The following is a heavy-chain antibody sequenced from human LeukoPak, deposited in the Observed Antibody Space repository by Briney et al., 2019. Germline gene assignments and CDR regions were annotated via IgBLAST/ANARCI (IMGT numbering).Heavy chain of an antibody. Sequence: GGSLRLSCEASGFTFSSYWMHWVRQAPGKGLVWVSRINSDGSSTSYADSVKGRFTISRDNAKNTLYLQMNSLRAEDTAVYYCARGPTAGIAAAGTDYYYGMDVWGQGTTVTVSS. CDR1: GFTFSSYW. CDR2: INSDGSST. D-gene: IGHD6-13*01. J-gene: IGHJ6*02. CDR3: ARGPTAGIAAAGTDYYYGMDV. V-gene: IGHV3-74*01.